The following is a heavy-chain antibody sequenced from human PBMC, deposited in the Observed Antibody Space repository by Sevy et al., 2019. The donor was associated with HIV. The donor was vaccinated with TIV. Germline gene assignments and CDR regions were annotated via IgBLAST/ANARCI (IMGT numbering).Heavy chain of an antibody. J-gene: IGHJ4*02. D-gene: IGHD5-18*01. CDR3: ARGKTGYGYALSY. CDR1: RFIVNNNY. CDR2: IYSDATT. Sequence: GGSLRLSCAASRFIVNNNYMTWVRQAPGKGLEGISIIYSDATTYHADAVKDRFNISRDNSKNMLYLQMNNLRVEDTAVYYCARGKTGYGYALSYWGQGTLVTVSS. V-gene: IGHV3-66*01.